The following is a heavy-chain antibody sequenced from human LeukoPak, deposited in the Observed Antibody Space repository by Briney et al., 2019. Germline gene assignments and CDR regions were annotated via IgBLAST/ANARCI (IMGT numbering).Heavy chain of an antibody. CDR3: ARDGWYYDSSGYPTA. CDR2: INPNSGGT. Sequence: ASVTVSCKASGYTFTGYYMHWVRQAPGQGLEWMGWINPNSGGTNYAQKFQGRVTMTRDTSISTAYMELSRLRSDDTAVYYCARDGWYYDSSGYPTAWGQGTTVTVSS. V-gene: IGHV1-2*02. D-gene: IGHD3-22*01. J-gene: IGHJ6*02. CDR1: GYTFTGYY.